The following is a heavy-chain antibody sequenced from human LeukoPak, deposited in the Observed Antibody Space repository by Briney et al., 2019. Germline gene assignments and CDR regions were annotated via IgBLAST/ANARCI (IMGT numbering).Heavy chain of an antibody. CDR2: IYSGGST. CDR1: GFTVSSNY. Sequence: PGGSLRLSCAASGFTVSSNYMSWVRQAPGKGLEWVSVIYSGGSTYYADSVKGRFTISRDNAKNTVYLQINSLRDEDTAVYYCARICSSTDCLIPDWGQGTLVTVSS. CDR3: ARICSSTDCLIPD. D-gene: IGHD2-2*01. J-gene: IGHJ4*02. V-gene: IGHV3-53*01.